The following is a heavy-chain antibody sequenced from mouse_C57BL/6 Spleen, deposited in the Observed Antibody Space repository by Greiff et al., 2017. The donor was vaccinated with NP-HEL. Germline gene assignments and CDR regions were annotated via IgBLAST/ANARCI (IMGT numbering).Heavy chain of an antibody. J-gene: IGHJ4*01. Sequence: VQLQESGPELVKPGASVKISCKASGYSFTSYYIHWVKQRPGQGLEWIGWIYPGSGNTKYNEKFKGKATLTADTSSSTAYMQLSSLTSEDSAVYYCARASYYSNSYYAMDYWGQGTSVTVSS. CDR1: GYSFTSYY. CDR3: ARASYYSNSYYAMDY. CDR2: IYPGSGNT. V-gene: IGHV1-66*01. D-gene: IGHD2-5*01.